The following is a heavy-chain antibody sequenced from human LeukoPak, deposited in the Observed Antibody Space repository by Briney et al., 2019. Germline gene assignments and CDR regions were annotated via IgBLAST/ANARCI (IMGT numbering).Heavy chain of an antibody. V-gene: IGHV3-20*04. CDR1: GFTFDDYG. Sequence: GGSLRLSCAASGFTFDDYGMSWVRQAPGKGLEWVSGINWNGGSTGYADSVKGRFTISRDNAKNSLYLQMNSLRAEDTALYYCAKGGGYSYGQTGGNWFDPWGQGTLVTVSS. CDR3: AKGGGYSYGQTGGNWFDP. J-gene: IGHJ5*02. CDR2: INWNGGST. D-gene: IGHD5-18*01.